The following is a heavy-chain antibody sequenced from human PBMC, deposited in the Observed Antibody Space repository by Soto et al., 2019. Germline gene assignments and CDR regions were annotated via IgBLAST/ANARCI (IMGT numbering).Heavy chain of an antibody. D-gene: IGHD3-10*01. CDR2: IYPGDSDT. Sequence: PGESLKISCKGSGYSFTSYWIGWVRQMPGKGLEWMGIIYPGDSDTRYSTSFQGQVTISADKSISTAYLQWSSLKASDTAMYYCARQGYYYGSGSYYPSYYYGMDVWGQGTTVTVSS. CDR3: ARQGYYYGSGSYYPSYYYGMDV. CDR1: GYSFTSYW. V-gene: IGHV5-51*01. J-gene: IGHJ6*02.